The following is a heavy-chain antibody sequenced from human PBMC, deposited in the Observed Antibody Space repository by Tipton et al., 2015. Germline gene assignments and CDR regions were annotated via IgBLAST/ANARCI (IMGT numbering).Heavy chain of an antibody. CDR1: GGSISSSSYY. V-gene: IGHV4-39*07. D-gene: IGHD3/OR15-3a*01. Sequence: LRLSCTVSGGSISSSSYYWGWIRQPPGKGLEWVGSIYYSGSTYYNPSLKSRVTISVDTSKNQFSLKLSSVTAADTAVYYCARDRTHYYYGMDVWGQGTTVTVSS. CDR2: IYYSGST. CDR3: ARDRTHYYYGMDV. J-gene: IGHJ6*02.